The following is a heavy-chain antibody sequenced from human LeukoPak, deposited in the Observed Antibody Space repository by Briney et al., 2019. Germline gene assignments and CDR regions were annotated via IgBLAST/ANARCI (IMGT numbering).Heavy chain of an antibody. Sequence: GESLKISSKGSGYRFNAYWIAWVSQMPGKGRQWMGSIYPDDSDTRYNPSFQGQVTISADKSVRTAYLQWSSLKASDTAMYYCARPNTTSYYDSRGYDAFDVWGQGTMVTVSS. D-gene: IGHD3-22*01. CDR2: IYPDDSDT. CDR3: ARPNTTSYYDSRGYDAFDV. J-gene: IGHJ3*01. V-gene: IGHV5-51*01. CDR1: GYRFNAYW.